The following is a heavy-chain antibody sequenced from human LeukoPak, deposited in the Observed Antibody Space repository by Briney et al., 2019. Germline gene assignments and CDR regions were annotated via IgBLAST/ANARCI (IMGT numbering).Heavy chain of an antibody. CDR2: INPTGSST. CDR1: GYTFTNYY. Sequence: ASVKVSCKSSGYTFTNYYMHWVRQAPGQGLEWMGLINPTGSSTNYAQKFRGRVTMTRDTSTTTVYMELSSLRSEDTAVYYCAREESGGYFDYWGQGTLVTVSS. J-gene: IGHJ4*02. V-gene: IGHV1-46*01. D-gene: IGHD2-8*02. CDR3: AREESGGYFDY.